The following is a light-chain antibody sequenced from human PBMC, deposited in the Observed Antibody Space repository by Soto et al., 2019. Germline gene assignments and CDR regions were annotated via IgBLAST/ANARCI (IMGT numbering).Light chain of an antibody. CDR3: SSYTSSSTLGV. CDR1: SSDVGGYNY. J-gene: IGLJ3*02. V-gene: IGLV2-14*01. CDR2: EVS. Sequence: QSALTQPASVSGSPGQSITISCTGTSSDVGGYNYVSWYQQHPGKAPKLMIYEVSNRPSGVSNRFSGSKSGNTASLTISGLQADDEADDYCSSYTSSSTLGVFGGGTKLTVL.